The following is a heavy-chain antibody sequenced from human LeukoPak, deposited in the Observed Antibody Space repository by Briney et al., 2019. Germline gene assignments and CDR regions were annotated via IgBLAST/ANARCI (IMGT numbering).Heavy chain of an antibody. J-gene: IGHJ4*02. V-gene: IGHV1-69*06. Sequence: GSSVKVSCKASGGTFSSYAISWVRQAPGQGLERMGGIIPIFGTANYAQKFQGRVTITADKSTSTAYMELSSLRSEDTAVYYCARESRGSSSALDYWGQGTLVTVSS. CDR2: IIPIFGTA. CDR3: ARESRGSSSALDY. CDR1: GGTFSSYA. D-gene: IGHD6-13*01.